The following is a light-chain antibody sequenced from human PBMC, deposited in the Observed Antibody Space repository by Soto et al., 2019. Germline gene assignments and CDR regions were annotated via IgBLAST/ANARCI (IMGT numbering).Light chain of an antibody. Sequence: EIVLTQSPGTLSLSPGQRATLSCRASRPVILGYFAWYQQKPGQAPSLLIYAASIRATGIPDRFSGSGFGTNFTLTISRLEPEDFALYYCQQYGESPWTFGQGTKV. CDR3: QQYGESPWT. CDR2: AAS. CDR1: RPVILGY. J-gene: IGKJ1*01. V-gene: IGKV3-20*01.